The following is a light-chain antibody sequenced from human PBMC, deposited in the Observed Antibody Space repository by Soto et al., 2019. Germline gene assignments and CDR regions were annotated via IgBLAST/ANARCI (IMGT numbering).Light chain of an antibody. Sequence: EIVMTQSPATLSVSPGERATLSCRASQSVSSKLAWYQQKPGQTPRLLIYDTSTRATGVPARFSGSRSGPEFTLTINSLQSEDFAIYYCQPYNNWPLTFGGGTKV. V-gene: IGKV3-15*01. CDR3: QPYNNWPLT. CDR2: DTS. J-gene: IGKJ4*01. CDR1: QSVSSK.